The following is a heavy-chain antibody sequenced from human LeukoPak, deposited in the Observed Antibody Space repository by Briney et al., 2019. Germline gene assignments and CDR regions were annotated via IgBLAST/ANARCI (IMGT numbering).Heavy chain of an antibody. J-gene: IGHJ1*01. Sequence: KPSETLSLTCTISGGFISSSSYYWGWIRQPPGKGLEWIGDIYYTGSTYYNASLKSRVSISIDTSNNHFSLKLSSVTAAYTALYYCARRRYYDSTGYLDWGQGTLVTVSS. CDR1: GGFISSSSYY. CDR2: IYYTGST. V-gene: IGHV4-39*02. D-gene: IGHD3-22*01. CDR3: ARRRYYDSTGYLD.